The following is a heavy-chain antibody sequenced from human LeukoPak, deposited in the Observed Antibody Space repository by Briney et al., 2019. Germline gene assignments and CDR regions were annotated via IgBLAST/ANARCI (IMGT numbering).Heavy chain of an antibody. Sequence: SETLSLTCTVSGGSISSSSYYWGWIRQPPGKGLEWIGSIYYSGSTYYNPSLKSRVTISVDTSKNQFSLKLSSVTAADTAVYYCARDSIQKYSYGPYWGQGTLVTVSS. CDR3: ARDSIQKYSYGPY. V-gene: IGHV4-39*07. CDR2: IYYSGST. CDR1: GGSISSSSYY. D-gene: IGHD5-18*01. J-gene: IGHJ4*02.